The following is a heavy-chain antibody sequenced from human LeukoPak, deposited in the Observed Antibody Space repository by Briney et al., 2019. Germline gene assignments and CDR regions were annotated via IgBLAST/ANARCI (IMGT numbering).Heavy chain of an antibody. CDR2: ISSSSSTI. J-gene: IGHJ4*02. D-gene: IGHD3-10*01. CDR3: ARDEFYYGSGSRYYFDY. Sequence: PGGSLRLSCAASGFTFSTYAMNWVRQAPGKGLEWVSYISSSSSTIYYADSVKGRFTISRDNAKNSLYLQMNSLRAEDTAVYYCARDEFYYGSGSRYYFDYWGQGTLVTVSS. CDR1: GFTFSTYA. V-gene: IGHV3-48*01.